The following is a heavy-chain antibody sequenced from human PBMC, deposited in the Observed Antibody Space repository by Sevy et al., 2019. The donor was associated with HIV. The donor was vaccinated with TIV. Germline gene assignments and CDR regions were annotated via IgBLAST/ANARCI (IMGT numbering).Heavy chain of an antibody. CDR1: GGSISSSSYY. Sequence: SETLSLTCTVSGGSISSSSYYWGWIRQPPGKGLEWIGSIYYSGSTYYNPSLKSRVTISVDTSKNQFSLKLSSVTAADTTVYYCARPVTTVTQGYYYYYGMDVWGQGTTVTVSS. V-gene: IGHV4-39*01. J-gene: IGHJ6*02. CDR2: IYYSGST. CDR3: ARPVTTVTQGYYYYYGMDV. D-gene: IGHD4-17*01.